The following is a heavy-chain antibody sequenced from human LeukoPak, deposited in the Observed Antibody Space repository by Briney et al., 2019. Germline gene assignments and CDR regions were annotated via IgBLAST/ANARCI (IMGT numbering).Heavy chain of an antibody. J-gene: IGHJ4*02. V-gene: IGHV3-30*02. CDR1: GFTFSNYW. CDR2: IWSDGSNK. Sequence: GGSLRLSCAASGFTFSNYWMGYVRQAPGKGLEWVAFIWSDGSNKYADSVKGRYTISRDNSKNTLYLQMNSLRPEDTAVYYCAKSLGATRGYFEHWGQGTLVTVSS. D-gene: IGHD1-26*01. CDR3: AKSLGATRGYFEH.